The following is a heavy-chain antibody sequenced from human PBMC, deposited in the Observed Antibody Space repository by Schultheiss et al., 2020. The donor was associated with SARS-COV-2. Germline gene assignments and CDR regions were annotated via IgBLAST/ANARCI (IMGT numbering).Heavy chain of an antibody. V-gene: IGHV1-69*13. CDR2: IVPLLGTV. D-gene: IGHD3-3*01. Sequence: SVKVSCKSSGGTFSSYAVNWVRQAPGQGLEWVGGIVPLLGTVNLAQKFQDRVTLSANESTGTAYMELSSLRSEDTAVYYCARDRYDFWSGYVSYWYFDLWGRGTLVTVSS. J-gene: IGHJ2*01. CDR1: GGTFSSYA. CDR3: ARDRYDFWSGYVSYWYFDL.